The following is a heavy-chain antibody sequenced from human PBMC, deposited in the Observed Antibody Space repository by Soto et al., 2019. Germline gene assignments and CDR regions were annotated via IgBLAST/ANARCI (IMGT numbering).Heavy chain of an antibody. CDR3: TLEWHYGDDKRGEIVVATGPLYYFDY. V-gene: IGHV3-49*03. D-gene: IGHD4-17*01. Sequence: GGSLRLSCTASGFTFGDYAMSWFRQAPGKGLEWVGFIRSKAYGGTTEYAASVKGRFTISRDDSKSIAYLQMNSLKTEDTAVYYCTLEWHYGDDKRGEIVVATGPLYYFDYWGQGTLVTVSS. CDR1: GFTFGDYA. J-gene: IGHJ4*02. CDR2: IRSKAYGGTT.